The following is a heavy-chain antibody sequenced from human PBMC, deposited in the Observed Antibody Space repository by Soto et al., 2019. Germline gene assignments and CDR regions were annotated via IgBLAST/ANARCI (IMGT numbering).Heavy chain of an antibody. Sequence: QVQLQQWGAGLLKPSETLSLTYVVYGGSFSGYYWSWIRQPPGKGLEWFVEGNHSGGIAYNPSLKSRVTISVDTSKNQCSMKRCSVTAADTSVYYGEERNVDYSGIDYGGQGTLVTVSS. J-gene: IGHJ4*02. V-gene: IGHV4-34*02. CDR2: GNHSGGI. CDR1: GGSFSGYY. CDR3: EERNVDYSGIDY. D-gene: IGHD2-15*01.